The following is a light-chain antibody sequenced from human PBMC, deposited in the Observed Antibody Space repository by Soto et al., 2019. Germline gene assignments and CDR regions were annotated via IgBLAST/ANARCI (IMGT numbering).Light chain of an antibody. V-gene: IGLV2-14*01. CDR1: SSDVGGSQD. J-gene: IGLJ3*02. CDR2: EVS. Sequence: QSALTQPASVSASPGQSITISCTGTSSDVGGSQDVSWYQQYAGKAPKLMIYEVSNRPSGVSNRFSASKSGNTASLTISGRRSEYEADYYCSSHTSSGTMVFGGGTKLTVL. CDR3: SSHTSSGTMV.